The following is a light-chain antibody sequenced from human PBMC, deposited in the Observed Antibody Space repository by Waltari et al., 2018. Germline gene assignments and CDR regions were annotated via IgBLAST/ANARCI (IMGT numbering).Light chain of an antibody. CDR2: EVS. CDR1: SDVGGYNY. J-gene: IGLJ3*02. V-gene: IGLV2-8*01. Sequence: SDVGGYNYVSWYQQHPGKAPKLMIYEVSKRPSGVPDRFSGSKSGNTASLTVSGLQAEDEADYYCSSYAGSNNLVFGGGTKLTVL. CDR3: SSYAGSNNLV.